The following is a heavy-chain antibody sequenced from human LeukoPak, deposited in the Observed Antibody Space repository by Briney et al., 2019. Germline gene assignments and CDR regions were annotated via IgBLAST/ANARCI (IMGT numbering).Heavy chain of an antibody. CDR1: GGSISSSSYY. D-gene: IGHD3-10*01. J-gene: IGHJ4*02. Sequence: PSETLSLTCTVSGGSISSSSYYWGWIRQPPGKGLECIGSIYYSGSTNYNPSLKSRVTISVDTSKNQFSLKLSSVTAADTAVYYCASNSFDYYGSGSYSVDYWGQGTLVTVSS. V-gene: IGHV4-39*07. CDR2: IYYSGST. CDR3: ASNSFDYYGSGSYSVDY.